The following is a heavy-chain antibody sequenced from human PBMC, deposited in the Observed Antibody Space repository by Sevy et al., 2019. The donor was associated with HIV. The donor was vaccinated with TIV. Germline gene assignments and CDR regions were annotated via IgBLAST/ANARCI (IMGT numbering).Heavy chain of an antibody. J-gene: IGHJ3*02. CDR1: IFTFNIYG. CDR3: TRETTYYDASGPVPGDI. V-gene: IGHV3-30*02. CDR2: MRKDGLTT. D-gene: IGHD3-16*01. Sequence: GGFLRLSCAASIFTFNIYGMQWVRQAPGKGLEWLAYMRKDGLTTYYADSVKGRFTISRDSSKNTLYLQMNSLRIEDAALYYCTRETTYYDASGPVPGDIWGQGTMVTVSS.